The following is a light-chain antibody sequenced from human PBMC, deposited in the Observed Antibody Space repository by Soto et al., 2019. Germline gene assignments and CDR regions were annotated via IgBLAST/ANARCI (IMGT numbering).Light chain of an antibody. CDR3: SSYTSTTTRV. V-gene: IGLV2-14*03. CDR1: SSDVGGYNY. CDR2: EVS. Sequence: QSALAQPASVSGSPGQSITISCTGTSSDVGGYNYVSWHQQHPGKGPKLMIYEVSNRPSGVSNRFSGSKSGNTATLTISGLQAEDEADYYCSSYTSTTTRVFGTGTKV. J-gene: IGLJ1*01.